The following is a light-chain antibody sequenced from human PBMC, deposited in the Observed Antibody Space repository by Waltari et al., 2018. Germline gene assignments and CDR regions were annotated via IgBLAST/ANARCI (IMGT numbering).Light chain of an antibody. CDR3: QQYSDWPYT. J-gene: IGKJ2*01. CDR1: QSVSSH. CDR2: GAS. Sequence: EIVMTQSPGTLSVSPGERLTLSCRASQSVSSHLAWYQQKPGQAPTLLISGASTRATGMPARFSGSGSGTEFTLTISSLQSEDFADYYCQQYSDWPYTFGQGTKLEIK. V-gene: IGKV3-15*01.